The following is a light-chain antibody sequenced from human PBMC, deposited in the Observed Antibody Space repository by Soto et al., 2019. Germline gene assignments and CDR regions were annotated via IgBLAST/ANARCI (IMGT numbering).Light chain of an antibody. V-gene: IGLV2-23*01. CDR1: SSDVGSYNL. CDR3: CSYAGSSTLV. J-gene: IGLJ2*01. Sequence: QSALTQPASVSGSPGQSITISCTGTSSDVGSYNLVSWYQQHPGKAPKLMIYEGSKRPSGVSNRFSGSKSGNTASLTSSGLQAEEEADYYCCSYAGSSTLVFGGGTKLTVL. CDR2: EGS.